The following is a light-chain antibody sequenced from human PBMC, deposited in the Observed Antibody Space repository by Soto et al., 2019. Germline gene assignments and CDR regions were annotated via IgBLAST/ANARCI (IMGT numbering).Light chain of an antibody. CDR2: DVS. Sequence: QSVLTQPRSVSGSPGQSVTISCSGTSSDVGGYEYVSWYQQHPGKAPRLIIFDVSKRPSGVPNRFSGSKSGNTASLTISGLRAEDEADYYCCSYVGRNTYVFGTGTKLTVL. V-gene: IGLV2-11*01. J-gene: IGLJ1*01. CDR3: CSYVGRNTYV. CDR1: SSDVGGYEY.